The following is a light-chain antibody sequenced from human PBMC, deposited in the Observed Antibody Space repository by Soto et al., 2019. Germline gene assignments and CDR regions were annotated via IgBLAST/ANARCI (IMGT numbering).Light chain of an antibody. CDR2: GAS. Sequence: DIQMTQSPSSLSASVGDRVTITCQASQDISNYLTWYQQKPGKAPKLLIYGASNLETGVPSRFSGRGSGTDFTFTISSLQPADIATYDCKQYYNLPISLTFGPGTKVDIK. CDR3: KQYYNLPISLT. CDR1: QDISNY. J-gene: IGKJ3*01. V-gene: IGKV1-33*01.